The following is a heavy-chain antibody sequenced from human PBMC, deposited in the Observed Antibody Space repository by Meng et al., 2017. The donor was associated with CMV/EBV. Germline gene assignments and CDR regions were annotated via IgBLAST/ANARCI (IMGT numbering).Heavy chain of an antibody. CDR2: ISSSSSYI. CDR1: GFTFSSYS. V-gene: IGHV3-21*03. CDR3: HMMIVQDY. D-gene: IGHD3-22*01. Sequence: GESLKISCAASGFTFSSYSMNWVRQAPGKGLEWVSSISSSSSYIYYADSVKGRFTISRDDSKNTLYLQMNSLKTEDTAVYYCHMMIVQDYWGQGTLVTVSS. J-gene: IGHJ4*02.